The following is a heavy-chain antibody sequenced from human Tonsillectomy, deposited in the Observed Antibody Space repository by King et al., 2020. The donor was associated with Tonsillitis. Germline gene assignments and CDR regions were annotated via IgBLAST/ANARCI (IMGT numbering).Heavy chain of an antibody. CDR3: ARNFGSGRYEYYFDY. V-gene: IGHV3-7*01. J-gene: IGHJ4*02. CDR1: GFTFSSYS. D-gene: IGHD3-10*01. Sequence: VQLVESGGGLVLPGGSLRLSCAASGFTFSSYSMSWVRQAPGKGLEWMANIKQDGGDKNYVDSVKGRFTISRDNAKNLLFLQMNSLRAEDTGIYYCARNFGSGRYEYYFDYWGQGTLVTVSS. CDR2: IKQDGGDK.